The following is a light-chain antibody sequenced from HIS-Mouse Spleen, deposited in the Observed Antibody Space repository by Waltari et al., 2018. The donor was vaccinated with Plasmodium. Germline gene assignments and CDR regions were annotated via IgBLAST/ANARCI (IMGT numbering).Light chain of an antibody. J-gene: IGLJ2*01. V-gene: IGLV2-23*01. CDR2: EGS. CDR1: SRDVGSYNL. Sequence: SALTQPASVSGSPGQSITISCTGTSRDVGSYNLVSWYQQHPGKAPKLMIYEGSKRPSGVSNRFSGSKSGNTASLTISGLQAEDEADYYCCSYAGSSTVVFGGGTKLTVL. CDR3: CSYAGSSTVV.